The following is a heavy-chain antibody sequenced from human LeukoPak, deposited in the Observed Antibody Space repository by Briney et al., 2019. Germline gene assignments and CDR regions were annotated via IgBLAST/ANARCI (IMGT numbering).Heavy chain of an antibody. CDR3: TTYLDSGPSKD. CDR1: GFSFRSYW. CDR2: IKKDGSEQ. D-gene: IGHD1-26*01. V-gene: IGHV3-7*05. Sequence: GGSLRLSCAASGFSFRSYWMTWVRQAPGKGLEWVANIKKDGSEQFYGDPVRGRFTISRDNSKNSLYLQMNNLRPEDTAMYYCTTYLDSGPSKDWGQGTLVTVSS. J-gene: IGHJ1*01.